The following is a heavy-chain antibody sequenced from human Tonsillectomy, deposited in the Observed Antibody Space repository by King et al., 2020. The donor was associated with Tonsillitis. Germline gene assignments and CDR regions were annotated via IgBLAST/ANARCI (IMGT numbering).Heavy chain of an antibody. CDR2: ISSSSSNI. J-gene: IGHJ6*02. CDR3: TTVIYGMDV. V-gene: IGHV3-21*01. Sequence: VQLQESGPGLVKPSETLSLTCAVSGYSISSGYYWGWIRQPPGKGLEWVSSISSSSSNIYYADSMKGRFTISRDNAKNSLYLQMNSLRAEDTAVYYCTTVIYGMDVWGQGTTVTVSS. CDR1: GYSISSGYY.